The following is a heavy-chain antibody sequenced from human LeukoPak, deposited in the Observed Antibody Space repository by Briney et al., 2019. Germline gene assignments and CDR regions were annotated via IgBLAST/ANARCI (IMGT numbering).Heavy chain of an antibody. J-gene: IGHJ4*02. CDR3: ARHVRVWFGELDY. V-gene: IGHV4-39*01. CDR2: IYYXGPT. D-gene: IGHD3-10*01. Sequence: PSETLSLTCTLXGXXXXXXSXXXXXXRXPXXQXXXXXXSIYYXGPTYYNPSLKTRVTISVDTSKNQFSLKLNSVTAADTAVYYCARHVRVWFGELDYWGQGTLVTVSS. CDR1: GXXXXXXSXX.